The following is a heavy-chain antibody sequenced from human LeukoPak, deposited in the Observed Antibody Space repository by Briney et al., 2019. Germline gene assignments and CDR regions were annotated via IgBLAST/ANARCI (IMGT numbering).Heavy chain of an antibody. D-gene: IGHD3-22*01. CDR1: GFTFNNYN. J-gene: IGHJ4*02. CDR2: ISSSSSYI. Sequence: GRSLRLSCAASGFTFNNYNMNWVRQAPGKGLEWVSSISSSSSYIYYADSVKGRFTISRDNPKNSLYVQMNSLRAEDTAVYYCARLTTGPFYFDYWGQGTLVTVSS. V-gene: IGHV3-21*01. CDR3: ARLTTGPFYFDY.